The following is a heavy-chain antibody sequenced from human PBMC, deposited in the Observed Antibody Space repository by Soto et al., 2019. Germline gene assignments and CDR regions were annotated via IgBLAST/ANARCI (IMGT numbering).Heavy chain of an antibody. CDR2: INAGNGNT. CDR1: GYTFTSYA. D-gene: IGHD6-19*01. V-gene: IGHV1-3*01. J-gene: IGHJ4*02. CDR3: AGSMGNFIAVPPGDY. Sequence: ASVKGSCKTAGYTFTSYAMHWVRQAPGQRLEWMGWINAGNGNTKYSQKFQGRVTITRDTSASTAYMELSSLRSEDTAVYYCAGSMGNFIAVPPGDYWGQGTLVTGSS.